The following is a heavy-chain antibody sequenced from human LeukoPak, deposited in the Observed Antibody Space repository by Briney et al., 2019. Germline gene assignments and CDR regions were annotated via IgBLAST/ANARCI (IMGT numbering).Heavy chain of an antibody. CDR2: ISGSGVST. Sequence: GGSLRLSCAASGFTVSSNYMSWVRQAPGKGLEWVSGISGSGVSTYYADSVKGRFTISRDSSKNTLYLQMNSLRAEDAAVYYCAKDEVVPSYYYIDVWGKGTTVTVSS. J-gene: IGHJ6*03. CDR3: AKDEVVPSYYYIDV. D-gene: IGHD2-2*01. CDR1: GFTVSSNY. V-gene: IGHV3-23*01.